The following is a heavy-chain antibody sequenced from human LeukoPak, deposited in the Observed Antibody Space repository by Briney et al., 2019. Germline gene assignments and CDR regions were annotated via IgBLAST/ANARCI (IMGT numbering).Heavy chain of an antibody. V-gene: IGHV1-46*01. CDR3: AKEGRTDAFDI. CDR1: GYTFTSYY. CDR2: TNPSGGST. J-gene: IGHJ3*02. Sequence: ASVKVSCKASGYTFTSYYMHWVRQAPGQGLEWMGITNPSGGSTSYAQKFQGRVTMTRDTSTSTVYMELSSLRSEDTAVYYCAKEGRTDAFDIWGQGTMVTVSS.